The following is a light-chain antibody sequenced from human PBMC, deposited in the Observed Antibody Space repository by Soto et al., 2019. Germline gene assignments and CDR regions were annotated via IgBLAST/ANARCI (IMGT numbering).Light chain of an antibody. V-gene: IGLV4-69*01. CDR3: QTWGTGIV. J-gene: IGLJ2*01. CDR2: LNSDGSH. Sequence: QLVLTQSPSASASLGASVKLTCTLSSGHSSFAIAWHQQQPEKGPRYLMKLNSDGSHSKGDGIPDRFSGSSSGAERYLTISCLQSEDEADYYCQTWGTGIVFGEGTQLTVL. CDR1: SGHSSFA.